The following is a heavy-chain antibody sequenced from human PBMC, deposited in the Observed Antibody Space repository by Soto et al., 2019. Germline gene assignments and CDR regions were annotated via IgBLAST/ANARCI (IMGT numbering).Heavy chain of an antibody. V-gene: IGHV4-34*01. CDR2: INHSGNT. Sequence: PSETLSLTRAVYGGSFSGYYSSWVRQPPGKGVEWIGEINHSGNTNYNPSLKSRVTISVDKSKNQFSLKLSSVTAADTAVYYCASQGLPYFDWSPTPLYYMDVWGKGTTVTVSS. D-gene: IGHD3-9*01. CDR1: GGSFSGYY. CDR3: ASQGLPYFDWSPTPLYYMDV. J-gene: IGHJ6*03.